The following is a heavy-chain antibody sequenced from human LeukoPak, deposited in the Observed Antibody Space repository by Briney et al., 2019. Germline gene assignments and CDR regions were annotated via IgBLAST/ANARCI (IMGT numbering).Heavy chain of an antibody. J-gene: IGHJ4*02. CDR2: IYYSGST. CDR3: ARVDGDYEHSLDY. Sequence: KPSETLSLTCAVSGGSISSYYWSWIRQPPGKGLEWIGYIYYSGSTNYNPSLKSRVTISVDTSKNQFSLKLSSVTAADTAVYYCARVDGDYEHSLDYWGQGTLVTVSS. CDR1: GGSISSYY. V-gene: IGHV4-59*01. D-gene: IGHD4-17*01.